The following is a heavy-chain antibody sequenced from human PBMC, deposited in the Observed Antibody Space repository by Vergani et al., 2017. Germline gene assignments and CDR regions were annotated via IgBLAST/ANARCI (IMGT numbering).Heavy chain of an antibody. J-gene: IGHJ4*02. Sequence: VQLVESGGGLVKPGGSLRLSCAASGFTFSDFSMSGVRQAPGKGLEWVAFIGSSGPYIKYADSVKGRFTISRDNYKNTLSLQMNSLTAEDTAIYYCAGPQGTSAYYYGGFDYWGQGILVTVSS. CDR1: GFTFSDFS. CDR2: IGSSGPYI. V-gene: IGHV3-21*04. CDR3: AGPQGTSAYYYGGFDY. D-gene: IGHD3-22*01.